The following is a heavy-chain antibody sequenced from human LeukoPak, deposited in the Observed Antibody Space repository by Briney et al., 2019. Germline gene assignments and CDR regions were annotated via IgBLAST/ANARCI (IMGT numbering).Heavy chain of an antibody. J-gene: IGHJ4*02. CDR2: IMPIFGTP. D-gene: IGHD2-2*01. Sequence: SVKVSCKASGGTFSRNVISWVRQAPGQGLEWMGGIMPIFGTPNYEPKFQGRVTITADESANTSSLELSSLRSEDTAVYYCASQERLRPAAMGGGYYFQYWGQGTLVTVSS. CDR3: ASQERLRPAAMGGGYYFQY. CDR1: GGTFSRNV. V-gene: IGHV1-69*13.